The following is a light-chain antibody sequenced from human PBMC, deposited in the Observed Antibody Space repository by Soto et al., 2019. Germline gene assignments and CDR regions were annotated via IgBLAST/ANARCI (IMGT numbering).Light chain of an antibody. J-gene: IGKJ1*01. Sequence: EIVMTQSPATLSVSPGGRATLSCRASQSVSGALAWYQQKPGQAPRLLIYGASTRATTFPARFSGSGSGTDFTLTISSLQSEDFAVYYCQQYNNWPWTFGQGTKVDIK. V-gene: IGKV3-15*01. CDR2: GAS. CDR3: QQYNNWPWT. CDR1: QSVSGA.